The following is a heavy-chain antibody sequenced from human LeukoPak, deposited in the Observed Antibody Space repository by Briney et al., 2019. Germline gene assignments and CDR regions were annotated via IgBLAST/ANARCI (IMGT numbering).Heavy chain of an antibody. CDR1: GGSISSYY. Sequence: SETLSLTCTVSGGSISSYYWSWIRQPPGKGLEWIGYIYHSGNTNYNPSLKSRVTISADTSKNQFSLKLSSATAPDTAVYYCASSTGSYYYHYGMDVWGQGTTVTVSS. V-gene: IGHV4-59*01. D-gene: IGHD1-26*01. CDR2: IYHSGNT. CDR3: ASSTGSYYYHYGMDV. J-gene: IGHJ6*02.